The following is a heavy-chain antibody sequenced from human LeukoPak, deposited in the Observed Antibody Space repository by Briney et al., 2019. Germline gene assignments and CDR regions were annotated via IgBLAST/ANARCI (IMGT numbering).Heavy chain of an antibody. J-gene: IGHJ6*03. D-gene: IGHD3-3*01. CDR1: GGTFSSYA. V-gene: IGHV1-69*05. CDR2: IIPIFGTA. Sequence: SVKVSCKASGGTFSSYAISWVRQAPGQGLEWMGGIIPIFGTANYAQKFQGRVTITTDESTSTAYMELSSLRSEDTAAYYCARGDFWSGYQGYYYYYMDVWGKGTTVTVSS. CDR3: ARGDFWSGYQGYYYYYMDV.